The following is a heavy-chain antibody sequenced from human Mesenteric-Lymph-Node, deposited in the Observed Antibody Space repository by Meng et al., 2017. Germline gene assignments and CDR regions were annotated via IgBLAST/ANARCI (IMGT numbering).Heavy chain of an antibody. V-gene: IGHV1-2*02. D-gene: IGHD3-10*01. J-gene: IGHJ4*02. CDR3: ARDYYGSGSYYYFDY. Sequence: LVPSGGGVKEPGASVKVSCKASGYSFTGYYMHWVTQAHVQGLEWMGWINPNSGGTNYAQKFQGRVTMTRDTSISTAYMELSRLRSDDTAVYYCARDYYGSGSYYYFDYWGQGTLVTVSS. CDR2: INPNSGGT. CDR1: GYSFTGYY.